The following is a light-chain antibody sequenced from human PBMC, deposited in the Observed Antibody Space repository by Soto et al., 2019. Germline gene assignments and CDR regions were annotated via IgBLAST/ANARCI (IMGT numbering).Light chain of an antibody. CDR2: EVS. Sequence: QSALTQPASVSGSPGQSITISCTGTSSDVAAYNFVSWYQQHPGEVPKLMISEVSNRPSGVSNRFSGSKSGNTASLTISGLQAEDEADYYCSSYTSSSTYVFGTGTKLTVL. V-gene: IGLV2-14*01. J-gene: IGLJ1*01. CDR3: SSYTSSSTYV. CDR1: SSDVAAYNF.